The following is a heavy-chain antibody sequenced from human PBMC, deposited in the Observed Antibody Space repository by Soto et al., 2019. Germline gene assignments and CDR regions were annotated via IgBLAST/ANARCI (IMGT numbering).Heavy chain of an antibody. D-gene: IGHD6-13*01. CDR2: TYYRSRWSN. Sequence: PSPTLSLTCAISGDSVSSNSVAWNWIRQSPSRGLEWLGRTYYRSRWSNHYAVSVKSRISIIPDTPRNQFSLQLNSVTPEDTAVYYCARESYWGMAAAGDGFDPWGQGTLVTVSS. J-gene: IGHJ5*02. CDR3: ARESYWGMAAAGDGFDP. CDR1: GDSVSSNSVA. V-gene: IGHV6-1*01.